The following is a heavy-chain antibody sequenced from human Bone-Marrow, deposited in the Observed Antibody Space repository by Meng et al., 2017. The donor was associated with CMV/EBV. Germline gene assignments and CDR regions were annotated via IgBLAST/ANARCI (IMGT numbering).Heavy chain of an antibody. D-gene: IGHD3-22*01. Sequence: GESLKISCAASGFMFSRYWMSWVRQAPGKGLEWVAIIKQDGSETRDVDSVKGRFTISKDSAKNTLYLQMNNLRAEDTGVYYCVRAPTTYFYDRSASDEDVWGQGTTVTVSS. CDR1: GFMFSRYW. V-gene: IGHV3-7*01. CDR3: VRAPTTYFYDRSASDEDV. CDR2: IKQDGSET. J-gene: IGHJ6*02.